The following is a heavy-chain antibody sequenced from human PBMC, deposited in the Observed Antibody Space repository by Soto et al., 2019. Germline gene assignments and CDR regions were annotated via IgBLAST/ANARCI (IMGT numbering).Heavy chain of an antibody. CDR3: XXXXXXXXXXXXYYGMDV. J-gene: IGHJ6*02. CDR1: GYTFTSYA. Sequence: QVQLVQSGAEVKKPGASVKVSCKASGYTFTSYAMHWVRQAPGQRLEWMGWINAGNGNTKYSQKFQGRVTITRDTXXXXXXXXXXXXXXXXXXXXXXXXXXXXXXXXXXYYGMDVWGQGTTVTVSS. V-gene: IGHV1-3*01. CDR2: INAGNGNT.